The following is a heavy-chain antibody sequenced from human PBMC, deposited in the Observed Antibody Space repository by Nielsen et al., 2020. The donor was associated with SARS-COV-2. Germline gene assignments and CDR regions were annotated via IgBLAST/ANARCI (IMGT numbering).Heavy chain of an antibody. CDR1: GFTFSDYY. V-gene: IGHV3-11*03. D-gene: IGHD3-22*01. CDR2: ISSSSSYT. CDR3: AGVSRDYYYGGFDS. J-gene: IGHJ4*02. Sequence: GESLKISCAASGFTFSDYYMSWIRQAPGKGLEWVSYISSSSSYTNYADSVKGRFTISRDNAKNSLYLQMNSLRAEDTAVYYCAGVSRDYYYGGFDSWGQGTLVTVSS.